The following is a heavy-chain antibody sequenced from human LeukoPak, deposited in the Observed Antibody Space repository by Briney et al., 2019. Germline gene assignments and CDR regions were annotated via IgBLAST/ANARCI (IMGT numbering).Heavy chain of an antibody. J-gene: IGHJ6*03. CDR1: GFTLRSYT. Sequence: GGSLRLSCAASGFTLRSYTMNWVRQAPGKGLEWVSSISSSSSYIYYADSVKGRFTISRDNAKNSLYLQMNSLRAEDTAVYYCARGIYSSSSWGLGYYYYMDVWGKGTTVTVSS. CDR3: ARGIYSSSSWGLGYYYYMDV. V-gene: IGHV3-21*01. D-gene: IGHD6-6*01. CDR2: ISSSSSYI.